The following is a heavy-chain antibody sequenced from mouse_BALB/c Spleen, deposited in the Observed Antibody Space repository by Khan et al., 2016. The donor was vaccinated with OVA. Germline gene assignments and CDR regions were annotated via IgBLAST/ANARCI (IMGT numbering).Heavy chain of an antibody. Sequence: QVQLQQSGAELVKAGASVKMSCKASVYTFTSYWMHGVKQRLGQGLEWFAETIPTNGRIYYNEKFKSKATLTVDKSSSTASMQLRGPPFRDSGVFYGARIKKIVATYFDYWGQGTTLTVSS. CDR1: VYTFTSYW. D-gene: IGHD1-1*01. V-gene: IGHV1S81*02. CDR2: TIPTNGRI. J-gene: IGHJ2*01. CDR3: ARIKKIVATYFDY.